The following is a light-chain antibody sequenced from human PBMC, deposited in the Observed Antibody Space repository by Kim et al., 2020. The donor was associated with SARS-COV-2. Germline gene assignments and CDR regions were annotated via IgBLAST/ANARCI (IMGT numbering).Light chain of an antibody. CDR2: EVT. CDR3: CSYAASRGV. V-gene: IGLV2-23*02. J-gene: IGLJ2*01. CDR1: SSDVGSYNL. Sequence: QSALTQPASVSGSPGQSITISCTGTSSDVGSYNLVSWYQQHPGKAPKLMIYEVTKRPSGVSNRFSGSKSGNTASLTISGLQAEDEADYYCCSYAASRGVFGGGTKVTVL.